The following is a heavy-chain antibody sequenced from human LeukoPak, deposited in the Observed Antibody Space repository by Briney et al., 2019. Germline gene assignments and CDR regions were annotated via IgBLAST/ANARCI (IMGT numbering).Heavy chain of an antibody. CDR1: GGSINSGGYC. V-gene: IGHV4-34*01. Sequence: SETLSLTCTVSGGSINSGGYCWSWIRQPPGKGLEWIGEINHSGSTNYNPSVKSRVTISVDTSKNQFSLKLSSVTAADTAVYYCARGPISGSSWYTDNLDYWGQGTLVTVSS. D-gene: IGHD6-13*01. CDR3: ARGPISGSSWYTDNLDY. J-gene: IGHJ4*02. CDR2: INHSGST.